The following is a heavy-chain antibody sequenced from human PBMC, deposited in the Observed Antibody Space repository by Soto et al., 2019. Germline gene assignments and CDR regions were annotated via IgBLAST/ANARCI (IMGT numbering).Heavy chain of an antibody. CDR2: IIPLFGTP. J-gene: IGHJ6*02. D-gene: IGHD7-27*01. CDR3: AAELGFGKLSVV. CDR1: GDTFKNCV. Sequence: QVQVVQSGVEVRRPGSSVKVSCKASGDTFKNCVISWVRQAPGQGLEWMGGIIPLFGTPDFAQRVQGRLTITTDESTTTAYMALSRLRSEDTSTYYCAAELGFGKLSVVWGQGTTVIVSS. V-gene: IGHV1-69*05.